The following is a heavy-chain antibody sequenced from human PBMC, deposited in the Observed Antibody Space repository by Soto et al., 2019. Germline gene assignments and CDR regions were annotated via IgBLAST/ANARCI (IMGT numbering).Heavy chain of an antibody. D-gene: IGHD2-2*02. J-gene: IGHJ4*02. CDR1: GFTFTSSA. V-gene: IGHV1-58*01. Sequence: SVKVSCTASGFTFTSSAVQWVRQARGQRLEWIGWIVVGSGNTNYAQKFQERVTITRDMSTSTAYMELSSLRSEDTAVYYCAAAVAAISPYFDYWGQGTLVTVSS. CDR3: AAAVAAISPYFDY. CDR2: IVVGSGNT.